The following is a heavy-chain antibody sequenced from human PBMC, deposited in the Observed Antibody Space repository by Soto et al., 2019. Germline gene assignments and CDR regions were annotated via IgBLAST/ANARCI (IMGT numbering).Heavy chain of an antibody. D-gene: IGHD3-22*01. CDR1: GYTFTSYA. CDR3: ASCRYDSSGYYYYYGMDV. Sequence: ASVKVSCKASGYTFTSYAMHWVRQAPGQRLEWMGWINAGNGNTKYSQKFQGRVTITRDTSASTAYMELSSLRSEDTAVYYCASCRYDSSGYYYYYGMDVWRQRTTATVSS. CDR2: INAGNGNT. J-gene: IGHJ6*02. V-gene: IGHV1-3*01.